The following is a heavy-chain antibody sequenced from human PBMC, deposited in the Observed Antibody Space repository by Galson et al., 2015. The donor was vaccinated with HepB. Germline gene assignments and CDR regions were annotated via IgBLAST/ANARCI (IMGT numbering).Heavy chain of an antibody. V-gene: IGHV3-23*01. D-gene: IGHD3-10*01. CDR1: GFTFSSYA. Sequence: SLRLSCAASGFTFSSYAMSWVRQAPGKGLEWVSAISGSGGSTYYADSVKGRFTISRDNSKNTLYLQMNSLRAEDTAVYYCAKDWNMVRGVNGFDYWGQGTLVTVSS. CDR3: AKDWNMVRGVNGFDY. J-gene: IGHJ4*02. CDR2: ISGSGGST.